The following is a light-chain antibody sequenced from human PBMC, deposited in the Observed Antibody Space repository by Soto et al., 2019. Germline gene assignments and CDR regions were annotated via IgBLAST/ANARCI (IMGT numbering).Light chain of an antibody. V-gene: IGKV1-6*01. CDR1: QTIGHG. CDR2: GSS. Sequence: AIQLTQSPSSLSASVGDRVTITCRTSQTIGHGLAWSQQKSGKAPRFVIFGSSNLQSGVPSRFSGSGSGTDFTLTITGLQPEDFATYYCLQDHAYPYTFGQGTRLDVK. J-gene: IGKJ2*01. CDR3: LQDHAYPYT.